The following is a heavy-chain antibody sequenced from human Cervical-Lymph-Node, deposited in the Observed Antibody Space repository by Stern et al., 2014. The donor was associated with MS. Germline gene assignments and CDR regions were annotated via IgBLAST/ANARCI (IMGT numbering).Heavy chain of an antibody. Sequence: EVQLVESGGGLVKPGGSLRLSCAASGFTFSRYSMNWVRQAPGKGLEWVSSISSTSTYIYYADSVRGRFTISRDNAKTSLFLQMNSLRVEDTAVYYCVKYCSSSSCSGFDHWGQGALVTVSS. CDR2: ISSTSTYI. D-gene: IGHD2-2*01. J-gene: IGHJ4*02. CDR3: VKYCSSSSCSGFDH. CDR1: GFTFSRYS. V-gene: IGHV3-21*01.